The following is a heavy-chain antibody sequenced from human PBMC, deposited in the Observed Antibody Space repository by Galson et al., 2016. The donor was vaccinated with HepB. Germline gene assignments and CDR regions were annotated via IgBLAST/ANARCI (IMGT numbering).Heavy chain of an antibody. CDR3: ARDPGRYCSGGFCYSNPDYNGMDV. J-gene: IGHJ6*02. D-gene: IGHD2-15*01. V-gene: IGHV3-21*01. Sequence: SLRLSCAASGFNFSTFTVNWVRQVPGKGLEWVSSISSSSLYIYYADSLRGRFTVSRDNTKNSLYLQMNSLRAEDTAVYYCARDPGRYCSGGFCYSNPDYNGMDVWGQGTTVIVSS. CDR1: GFNFSTFT. CDR2: ISSSSLYI.